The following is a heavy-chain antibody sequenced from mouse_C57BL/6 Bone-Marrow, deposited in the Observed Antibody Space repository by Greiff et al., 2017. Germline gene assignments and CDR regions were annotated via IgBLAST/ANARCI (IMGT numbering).Heavy chain of an antibody. CDR1: GYTFTSYW. Sequence: QVQLQQPGAELVKPGASVKLSCKASGYTFTSYWMQWVKQRPGQGLEWIGEIDPSDSYTNYNQKFKGKATLTVDTPSSPAYMQLSSLTSEDSAVYYCARKRDGSSYWYFDVWGTGTTVTGSS. CDR3: ARKRDGSSYWYFDV. V-gene: IGHV1-50*01. J-gene: IGHJ1*03. CDR2: IDPSDSYT. D-gene: IGHD1-1*01.